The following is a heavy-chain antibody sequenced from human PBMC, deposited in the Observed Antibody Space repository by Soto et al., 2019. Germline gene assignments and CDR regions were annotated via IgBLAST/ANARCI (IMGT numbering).Heavy chain of an antibody. CDR2: ISYSGSA. D-gene: IGHD4-17*01. Sequence: PSETLSVTWTVSYGSRVGSSYYCGWIRQPPGKGLEWIGSISYSGSAYYSPSLKSRVTISVDTSKNQFSLNLSSVIAADSAVYYCAGVFGDYVSFWGKAPPVS. CDR1: YGSRVGSSYY. CDR3: AGVFGDYVSF. J-gene: IGHJ4*02. V-gene: IGHV4-39*01.